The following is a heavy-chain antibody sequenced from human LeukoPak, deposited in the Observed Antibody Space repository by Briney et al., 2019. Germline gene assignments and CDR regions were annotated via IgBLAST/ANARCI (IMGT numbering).Heavy chain of an antibody. Sequence: ASVKVSCKVSGYTLSELSMHWVRQAPGKGLEWMGSFDLEDGETIYAQKFQGRVTMTEDTSTDTAYMELSSLRSEDTAVYYCATGPNSGYDNYYYYMDVWGKGTTVTVSS. D-gene: IGHD5-12*01. CDR3: ATGPNSGYDNYYYYMDV. J-gene: IGHJ6*03. CDR2: FDLEDGET. CDR1: GYTLSELS. V-gene: IGHV1-24*01.